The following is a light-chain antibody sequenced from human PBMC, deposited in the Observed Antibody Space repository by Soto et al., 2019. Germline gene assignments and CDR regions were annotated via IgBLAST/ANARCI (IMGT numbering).Light chain of an antibody. Sequence: QSVLTQPASVSGSPGQSITISCTGTSSDVGGYNYVSWNQQHPGKAKKLMIFDVSNRPSGVSDRFTGSKSGNTASLSISWLQSEDVADYYCSSYTSSKTQVFGTGTKVTVL. CDR2: DVS. J-gene: IGLJ1*01. CDR1: SSDVGGYNY. CDR3: SSYTSSKTQV. V-gene: IGLV2-14*01.